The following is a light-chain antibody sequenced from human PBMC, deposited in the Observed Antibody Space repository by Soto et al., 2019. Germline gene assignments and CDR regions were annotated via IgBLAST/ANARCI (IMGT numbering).Light chain of an antibody. CDR1: QSVSSY. Sequence: EIVLTQSPATQSLSPGERAPLSCRASQSVSSYLAWYQQKPGQAPRLLIYDASNRATGIPARFSGSGSGTDFTLTISSLEPEDFAVYYCQQRSNWPPWTFGQGTKVEIK. CDR3: QQRSNWPPWT. CDR2: DAS. J-gene: IGKJ1*01. V-gene: IGKV3-11*01.